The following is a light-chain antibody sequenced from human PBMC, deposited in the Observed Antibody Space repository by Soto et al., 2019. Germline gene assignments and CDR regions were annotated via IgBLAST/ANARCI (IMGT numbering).Light chain of an antibody. CDR2: DAS. V-gene: IGKV3-11*01. Sequence: EIVLTQSPATLSLSPGERATLSCRASQSVSSYLAWYQQKPGQAPRLLIYDASNRATGIPARFSGSGSGTAFTLPIRRLGPEDFAVYYCQQRSNWPPYTFGQGPKLEIK. J-gene: IGKJ2*01. CDR1: QSVSSY. CDR3: QQRSNWPPYT.